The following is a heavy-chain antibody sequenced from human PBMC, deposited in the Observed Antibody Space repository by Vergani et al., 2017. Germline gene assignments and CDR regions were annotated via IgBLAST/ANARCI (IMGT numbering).Heavy chain of an antibody. D-gene: IGHD3-9*01. Sequence: QLHLQESGPGLVKPSETLSLTCTVSGGSITSSSSYWGWIRQPPGKGLVWIGHIYHSGGASYNPSLKGRVPISVDTSNNQFSLEVTFVTAADPAIYFCARTESFILQYFHGALWGQGTLVTVSS. CDR2: IYHSGGA. V-gene: IGHV4-39*01. J-gene: IGHJ4*02. CDR3: ARTESFILQYFHGAL. CDR1: GGSITSSSSY.